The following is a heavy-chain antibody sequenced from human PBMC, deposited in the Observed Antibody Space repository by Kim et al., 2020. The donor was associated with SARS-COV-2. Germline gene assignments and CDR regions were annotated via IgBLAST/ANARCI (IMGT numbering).Heavy chain of an antibody. D-gene: IGHD4-17*01. J-gene: IGHJ4*02. V-gene: IGHV3-23*03. Sequence: YADSVKGRCPIYSDASKKTLHLQMNRLRAEDTAVYYCARFAYGDPQYYFDSWGQGTQVTVSS. CDR3: ARFAYGDPQYYFDS.